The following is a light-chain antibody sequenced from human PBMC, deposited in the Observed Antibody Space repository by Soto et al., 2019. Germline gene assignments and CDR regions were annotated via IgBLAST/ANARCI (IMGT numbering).Light chain of an antibody. V-gene: IGKV2D-29*01. CDR2: EVS. CDR1: QSLLLSNGRTY. J-gene: IGKJ5*01. Sequence: DIVMTQTPLSLSVTPGQPASISCKSSQSLLLSNGRTYLYWYLQKPGQPPQLMIYEVSNRFSGVPDRFSGSGSGTDFTLKISRVEAEDGGVYYGLQSIHRPITFGQGTRLEIK. CDR3: LQSIHRPIT.